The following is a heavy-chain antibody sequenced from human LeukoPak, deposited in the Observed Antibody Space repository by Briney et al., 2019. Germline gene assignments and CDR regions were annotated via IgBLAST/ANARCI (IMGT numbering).Heavy chain of an antibody. Sequence: GASVKVSCKVSGYTLTELSMHWVRQAPGKGLEWMGGFDPEDGETIYAQKFQGRVTMTEDTSTDTAYMELSSLRSEDTAVYYCATAWYGSGSYFNWSDPWGQGTLVTVSS. CDR2: FDPEDGET. CDR3: ATAWYGSGSYFNWSDP. D-gene: IGHD3-10*01. V-gene: IGHV1-24*01. J-gene: IGHJ5*02. CDR1: GYTLTELS.